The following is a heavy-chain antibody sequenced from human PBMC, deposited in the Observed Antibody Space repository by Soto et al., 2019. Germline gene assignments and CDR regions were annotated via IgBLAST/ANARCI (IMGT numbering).Heavy chain of an antibody. J-gene: IGHJ4*02. CDR1: VGSISSYF. CDR2: LYYSGST. D-gene: IGHD6-19*01. CDR3: ARAGRRYSSAWYEDY. Sequence: QVRLQESAPGLVKPSGTLSLTCTVSVGSISSYFWNWIRQPPGKGLEWIGYLYYSGSTNYNPSLKRRVTISVDTAKNQCSLKLSSVTAADTAVYYCARAGRRYSSAWYEDYWGQGTLVTVSS. V-gene: IGHV4-59*01.